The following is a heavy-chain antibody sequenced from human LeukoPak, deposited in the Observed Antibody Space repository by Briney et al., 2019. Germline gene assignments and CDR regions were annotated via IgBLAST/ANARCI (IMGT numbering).Heavy chain of an antibody. V-gene: IGHV3-30*02. D-gene: IGHD6-6*01. J-gene: IGHJ4*02. CDR2: IRYDGSNK. Sequence: GGSLRLSCAASGFTFSSYSMHWVRQAPGKGLEWVAFIRYDGSNKYYADSVKGRFTISRDNSKNTLYLQMNSLRAEDTAVYYCAKDLLDSSSPQGVDYWGQGTLVTVSS. CDR3: AKDLLDSSSPQGVDY. CDR1: GFTFSSYS.